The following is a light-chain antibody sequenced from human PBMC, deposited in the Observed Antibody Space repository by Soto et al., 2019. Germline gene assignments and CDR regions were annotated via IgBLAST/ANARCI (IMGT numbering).Light chain of an antibody. V-gene: IGKV3-20*01. Sequence: ERVTTQTPATQSLSPGERAALCCRASQSVSSYLAWCQQKPGQAPRLLIYAASSRATGIEDRFRGSGSGRDFTLPISRLEPEDFAVYYCNQYGSSAWTFGQGTKVDIK. J-gene: IGKJ1*01. CDR3: NQYGSSAWT. CDR1: QSVSSY. CDR2: AAS.